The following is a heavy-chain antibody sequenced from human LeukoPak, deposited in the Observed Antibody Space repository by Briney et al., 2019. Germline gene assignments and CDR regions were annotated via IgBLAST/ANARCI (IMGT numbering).Heavy chain of an antibody. Sequence: GESLKISCKGSGYSFTSYWIGWVRQMPGKGLEWMGIIYPGDSDTRYSPPFQGQVTISADKSISTAYLQWSSLKASDTAMYYCARPTYYYDSSGYNRVNAFDIWGQGTMVTVSS. CDR2: IYPGDSDT. J-gene: IGHJ3*02. V-gene: IGHV5-51*01. CDR3: ARPTYYYDSSGYNRVNAFDI. CDR1: GYSFTSYW. D-gene: IGHD3-22*01.